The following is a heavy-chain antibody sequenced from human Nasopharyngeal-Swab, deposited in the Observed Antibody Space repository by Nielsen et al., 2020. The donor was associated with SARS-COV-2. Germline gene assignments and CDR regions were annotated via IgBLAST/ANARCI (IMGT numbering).Heavy chain of an antibody. CDR2: TWYDESNK. CDR1: GFTFSSYG. V-gene: IGHV3-33*01. J-gene: IGHJ6*02. D-gene: IGHD5-12*01. CDR3: ARDRGATTYGMDV. Sequence: GESLKISCAASGFTFSSYGMHWVRQAPGKGLEWVAVTWYDESNKYYADSVKGRITISRDNSKNTLYLQMNNLRAEDTVVYYCARDRGATTYGMDVWGQGTTVTVSS.